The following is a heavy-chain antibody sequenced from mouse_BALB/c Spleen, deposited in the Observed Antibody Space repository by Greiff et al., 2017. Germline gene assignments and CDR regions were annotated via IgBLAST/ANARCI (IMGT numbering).Heavy chain of an antibody. Sequence: EVQLVESGGGLVQPGGSLKLSCAASGFTFSSYGMSWVRQTPDKRLELVATINSNGGSTYYPDSVKGRFTISRDNARNILYLQMSSLRSEDTAMYYCARGRHYYGNLYYFDYWGQGTTLTVSS. CDR1: GFTFSSYG. D-gene: IGHD2-1*01. CDR2: INSNGGST. CDR3: ARGRHYYGNLYYFDY. V-gene: IGHV5-6-3*01. J-gene: IGHJ2*01.